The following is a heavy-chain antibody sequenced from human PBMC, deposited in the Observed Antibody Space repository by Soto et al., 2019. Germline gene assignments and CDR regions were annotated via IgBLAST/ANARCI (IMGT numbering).Heavy chain of an antibody. CDR2: IVPMFAAP. D-gene: IGHD2-21*01. V-gene: IGHV1-69*12. CDR1: GGTFSSFA. J-gene: IGHJ6*02. CDR3: ARDRVMRGNAYYYGMDV. Sequence: QVLLVQSGAEVKKPGSSVRVSCKTSGGTFSSFAISWVRLAPGQGPEWMGVIVPMFAAPTYAQKFHGRVSITADESTRTAYMELSRLRSADTAVYYCARDRVMRGNAYYYGMDVWGQGTTVTVSS.